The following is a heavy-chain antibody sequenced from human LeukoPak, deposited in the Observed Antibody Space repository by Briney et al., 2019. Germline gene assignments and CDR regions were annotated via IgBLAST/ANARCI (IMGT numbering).Heavy chain of an antibody. CDR2: ISDSGDNT. V-gene: IGHV3-23*01. CDR3: ARIPWELLLPGGGGVFDS. Sequence: PGGSLRLSCVDSGFTFSSYVMSWVRQAPVKGLEWVSGISDSGDNTYYADSVKGRFTISRDNSKNTLCLQMNSLRAEDTAVYYCARIPWELLLPGGGGVFDSWGQGTLVTVSS. J-gene: IGHJ4*02. CDR1: GFTFSSYV. D-gene: IGHD1-26*01.